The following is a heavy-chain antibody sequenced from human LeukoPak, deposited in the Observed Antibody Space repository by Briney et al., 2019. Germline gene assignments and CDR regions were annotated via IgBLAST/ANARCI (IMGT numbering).Heavy chain of an antibody. CDR1: GYSISSGYY. D-gene: IGHD3-3*01. Sequence: SETLSLTCAVSGYSISSGYYWGWIRQPPGKGLEWIGEINHSGSTNYNPSLKSRVTISVDTSKNQFSLKLSSVTAADTAVYYCARFSSHYDFWSGYRSNWFDPWGQGTLVTVSS. V-gene: IGHV4-38-2*01. CDR2: INHSGST. J-gene: IGHJ5*02. CDR3: ARFSSHYDFWSGYRSNWFDP.